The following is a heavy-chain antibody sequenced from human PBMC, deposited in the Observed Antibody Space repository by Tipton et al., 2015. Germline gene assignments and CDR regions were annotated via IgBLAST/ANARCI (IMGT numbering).Heavy chain of an antibody. J-gene: IGHJ4*02. CDR2: IYYSGST. Sequence: LRLSCTVSDGSISSYYWSWIRQPPGKGLEWIGYIYYSGSTNYNPSLKSRVTISVDTSKTQFSLKMSSLTASDTAVYYCARARGRHGGLFDSWGQGILVTVSS. D-gene: IGHD4-23*01. CDR3: ARARGRHGGLFDS. V-gene: IGHV4-59*01. CDR1: DGSISSYY.